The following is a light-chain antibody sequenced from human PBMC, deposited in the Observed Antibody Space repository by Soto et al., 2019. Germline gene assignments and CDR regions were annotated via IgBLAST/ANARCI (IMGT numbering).Light chain of an antibody. CDR2: AVS. Sequence: SSVAQPTSVSGSPAQSITISSTGTSTELGLYDYVSWYQQHPGKAPQLMIYAVSNRPSGVSNRFSASKSGNTASLFISGLQAEDEADYYCSSYTSDSSDVFGSGTKVTVL. J-gene: IGLJ1*01. CDR1: STELGLYDY. V-gene: IGLV2-14*01. CDR3: SSYTSDSSDV.